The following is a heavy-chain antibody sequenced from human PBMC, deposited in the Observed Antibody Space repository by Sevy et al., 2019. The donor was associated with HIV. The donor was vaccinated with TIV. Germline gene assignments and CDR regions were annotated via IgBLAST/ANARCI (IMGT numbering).Heavy chain of an antibody. CDR3: ATALPSGWYEGTGGYFDL. J-gene: IGHJ2*01. V-gene: IGHV4-39*01. CDR1: GGSISSSSYY. Sequence: SETLSLTCTISGGSISSSSYYWGWIRQPPGKGLEWMGSLSPTGATSYNPSLASRVTVSADTSRNRFYLKLDSVSAADTAVYYCATALPSGWYEGTGGYFDLWGRGTLVTVSS. D-gene: IGHD6-19*01. CDR2: LSPTGAT.